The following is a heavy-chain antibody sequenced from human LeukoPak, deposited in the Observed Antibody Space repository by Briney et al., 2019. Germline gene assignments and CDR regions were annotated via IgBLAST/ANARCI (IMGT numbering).Heavy chain of an antibody. CDR1: GYTFTGYY. V-gene: IGHV1-2*02. D-gene: IGHD2-21*02. CDR3: ARGVVVTAMGAFDI. Sequence: GASVKVSCKASGYTFTGYYMHWVRQAPGQGLEWMGWINPNSGGTNYAQKFQGRVTMTRDTSISTAYMELSRLRSDDTAVYYCARGVVVTAMGAFDIWGQGTMVTVSS. CDR2: INPNSGGT. J-gene: IGHJ3*02.